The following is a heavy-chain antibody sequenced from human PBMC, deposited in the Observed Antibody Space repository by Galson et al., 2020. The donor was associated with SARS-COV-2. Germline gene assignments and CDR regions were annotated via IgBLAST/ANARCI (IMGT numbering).Heavy chain of an antibody. CDR1: GHAFATYG. J-gene: IGHJ4*02. CDR2: ISVYNGNT. V-gene: IGHV1-18*01. D-gene: IGHD3-10*01. CDR3: ASSYYYGSGSYFDY. Sequence: GESLKISCKASGHAFATYGLTWLRQAPGQGLEWMGWISVYNGNTNYAENFQDRITMTTDTSTSTAFMELRGLRSDYTAVYYCASSYYYGSGSYFDYWGQGTLVTVSS.